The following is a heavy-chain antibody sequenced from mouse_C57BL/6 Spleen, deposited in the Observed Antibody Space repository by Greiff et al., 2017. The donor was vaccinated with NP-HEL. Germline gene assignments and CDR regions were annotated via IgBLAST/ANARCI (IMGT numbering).Heavy chain of an antibody. CDR1: GFNIKNTY. Sequence: EVQLQQSVAELVRPGASVKLSCTASGFNIKNTYMHWVKQRPEPGLEWIGRIDPANGNTKYAPKFQGKGTITADTSSNTAYLQLSSLTYEDTAIYYCANGITIGDYYAMDYWGQGASVTDSS. CDR2: IDPANGNT. J-gene: IGHJ4*01. CDR3: ANGITIGDYYAMDY. V-gene: IGHV14-3*01. D-gene: IGHD2-4*01.